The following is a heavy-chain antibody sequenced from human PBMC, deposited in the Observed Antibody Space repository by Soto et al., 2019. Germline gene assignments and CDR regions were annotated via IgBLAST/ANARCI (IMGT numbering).Heavy chain of an antibody. Sequence: GGSLRLSCAASGFTFSTYGMNWVRQAPGKGLEWVSYISSGASTIDYADAVKGRFTISRDNAKNSLYLQMNSLRAEDTAVYYWARGSSAIDSWRHGTLLTFSS. CDR3: ARGSSAIDS. D-gene: IGHD2-2*01. J-gene: IGHJ5*01. CDR2: ISSGASTI. CDR1: GFTFSTYG. V-gene: IGHV3-48*01.